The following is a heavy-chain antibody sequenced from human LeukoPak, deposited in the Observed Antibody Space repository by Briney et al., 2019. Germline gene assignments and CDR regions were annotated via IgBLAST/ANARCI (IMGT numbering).Heavy chain of an antibody. J-gene: IGHJ4*02. CDR2: IIPIFGTA. Sequence: SVKVSCKASGGTFSSYAISWVRQAPGQGLEWMGGIIPIFGTANYAQKFQGRVTITADESTSTAYMELRSLRSDDTAVYYCARDDSGWYFDYWGQGTLVTVSS. D-gene: IGHD6-19*01. CDR1: GGTFSSYA. CDR3: ARDDSGWYFDY. V-gene: IGHV1-69*13.